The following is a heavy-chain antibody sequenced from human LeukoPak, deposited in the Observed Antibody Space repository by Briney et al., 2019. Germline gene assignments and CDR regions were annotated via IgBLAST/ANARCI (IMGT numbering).Heavy chain of an antibody. J-gene: IGHJ6*03. CDR3: ARGVLRFLEWLSPSYYYYMDV. CDR2: INHSGST. V-gene: IGHV4-34*01. CDR1: GGSISSYY. D-gene: IGHD3-3*01. Sequence: SETLSLTCTVSGGSISSYYWSWIRQPPGKGLEWIGEINHSGSTNYNPSLKSRVTISVDTSKNQFSLKLSSVTAADTAVYYCARGVLRFLEWLSPSYYYYMDVWGKGTTVTVSS.